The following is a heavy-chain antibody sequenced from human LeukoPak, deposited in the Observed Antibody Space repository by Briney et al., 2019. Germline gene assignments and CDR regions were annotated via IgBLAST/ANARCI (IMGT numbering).Heavy chain of an antibody. V-gene: IGHV3-74*01. Sequence: GGSLRLSCAASGFTFSSYWMHWVRQAPGKGLVWVSRINSDGSSTSYADSAKGRFTISRDNAKNTLYLQMNSLRAEDTAVCYCAKVADYYDSSGSGSAFDIWGQGTMVTVSS. CDR2: INSDGSST. CDR1: GFTFSSYW. D-gene: IGHD3-22*01. CDR3: AKVADYYDSSGSGSAFDI. J-gene: IGHJ3*02.